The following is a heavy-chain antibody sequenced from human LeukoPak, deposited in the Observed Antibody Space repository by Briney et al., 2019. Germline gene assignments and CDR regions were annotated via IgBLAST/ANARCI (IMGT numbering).Heavy chain of an antibody. V-gene: IGHV1-46*01. Sequence: ASVKVSCKASGYTFTSYGISWVRQAPGQGLEWMGIINPSGGSTSYAQKFQGRVTMTRDTSTSTVYMELSSLRSEDTAGYYCSDDAFDIWGQGTMVTVSS. CDR2: INPSGGST. CDR3: SDDAFDI. J-gene: IGHJ3*02. CDR1: GYTFTSYG.